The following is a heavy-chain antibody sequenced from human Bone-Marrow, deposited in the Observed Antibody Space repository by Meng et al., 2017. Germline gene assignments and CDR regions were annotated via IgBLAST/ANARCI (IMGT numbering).Heavy chain of an antibody. J-gene: IGHJ3*02. D-gene: IGHD6-13*01. V-gene: IGHV5-51*01. CDR1: GYSFTSFW. CDR3: ARLLWQQLVLAFDI. Sequence: KVSCKGFGYSFTSFWIVWVRQMPGKGLEWMGIIDPGDSTTTYSPSFQGQVTISADKSISTAYLQWSSLTASDTAMYYCARLLWQQLVLAFDIWGQGTMVTVSS. CDR2: IDPGDSTT.